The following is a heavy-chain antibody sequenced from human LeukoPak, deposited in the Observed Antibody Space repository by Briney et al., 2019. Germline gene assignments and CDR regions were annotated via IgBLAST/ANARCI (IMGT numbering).Heavy chain of an antibody. J-gene: IGHJ4*02. CDR1: GFTFSNYG. D-gene: IGHD5-24*01. CDR2: IRYDGSNK. V-gene: IGHV3-30*02. CDR3: AKFNRRDGYNSDY. Sequence: GGSLRLSCAASGFTFSNYGMHWVRQAPGKGLEWVAFIRYDGSNKYYADSVKGRFTISRDNSKNTLYLQMNSLRAEDTAVYYCAKFNRRDGYNSDYWGQGTLVTVSS.